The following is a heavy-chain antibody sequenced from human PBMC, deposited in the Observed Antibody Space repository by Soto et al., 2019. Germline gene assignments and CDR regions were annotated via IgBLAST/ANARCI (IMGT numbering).Heavy chain of an antibody. V-gene: IGHV3-23*01. CDR3: ATRGGFASYYFDS. J-gene: IGHJ4*02. D-gene: IGHD3-10*01. CDR2: VSGAGGDT. Sequence: VQLLESGGGLVQPGGSLRLSCAASGFTFSDCAMSWVRQAPGKGLVWVSTVSGAGGDTYDADFGKGRFTISRDKSRHTLYLQMNSLAAEDTAVYYCATRGGFASYYFDSWGQGALVTVSS. CDR1: GFTFSDCA.